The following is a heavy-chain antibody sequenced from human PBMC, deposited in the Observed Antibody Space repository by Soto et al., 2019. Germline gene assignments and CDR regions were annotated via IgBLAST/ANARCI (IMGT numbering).Heavy chain of an antibody. Sequence: EVQLVESGGGLVKPGGSLRLSCAASGFTFSSYSMNWVRQAPGKGLEWVSSISSSSSYIYYADSVKGRFTISRDNAKNSLYLQMNSLRAEDTAVYYCANVEIPDYGGYVPGFDYWGQGTLVTVSS. J-gene: IGHJ4*02. V-gene: IGHV3-21*01. CDR3: ANVEIPDYGGYVPGFDY. D-gene: IGHD4-17*01. CDR2: ISSSSSYI. CDR1: GFTFSSYS.